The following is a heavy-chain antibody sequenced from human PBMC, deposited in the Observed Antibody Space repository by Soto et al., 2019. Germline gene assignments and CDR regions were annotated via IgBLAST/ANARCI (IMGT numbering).Heavy chain of an antibody. V-gene: IGHV4-31*03. CDR2: IYYSGST. D-gene: IGHD3-22*01. CDR1: GGSISSGGYY. Sequence: QVQLQESGPGLVKPSQTLSLTCTVSGGSISSGGYYWSWIRQHPGKGLEWIGYIYYSGSTYYNPALKSRLTISVDTSKNHFSLKLSSVTAADTAVYYCARKLSDYYDSSGYYYNWFDPWGQGTLVTVSS. CDR3: ARKLSDYYDSSGYYYNWFDP. J-gene: IGHJ5*02.